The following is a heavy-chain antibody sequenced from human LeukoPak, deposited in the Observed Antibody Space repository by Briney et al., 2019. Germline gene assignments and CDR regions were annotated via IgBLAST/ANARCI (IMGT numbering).Heavy chain of an antibody. J-gene: IGHJ4*02. CDR2: MNPNSGNT. V-gene: IGHV1-8*02. D-gene: IGHD3-16*02. Sequence: ASVKVSCKASGYTFTGYYMHWVRQAPGQGLEWMGWMNPNSGNTGYAQKFQGRVTMTRNTSISTAYMELSSLRSEDTAVYYCARGSVDDYVWGSYRYPFDYWGQGTLVTVSS. CDR1: GYTFTGYY. CDR3: ARGSVDDYVWGSYRYPFDY.